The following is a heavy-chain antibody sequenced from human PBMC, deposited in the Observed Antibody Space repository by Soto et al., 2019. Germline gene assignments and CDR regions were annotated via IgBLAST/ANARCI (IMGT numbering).Heavy chain of an antibody. J-gene: IGHJ4*02. D-gene: IGHD2-8*01. CDR1: GYTLTDYA. CDR3: TRDLNGGNPFDY. V-gene: IGHV1-3*01. Sequence: ASVKVSCKPSGYTLTDYAIHWVRQAAGQGLEWLGWIDPGSGDATYSQKFQGRITLTRDNSASTFYMDLSSLTSEDTSVYFCTRDLNGGNPFDYWGRGTLVTVSS. CDR2: IDPGSGDA.